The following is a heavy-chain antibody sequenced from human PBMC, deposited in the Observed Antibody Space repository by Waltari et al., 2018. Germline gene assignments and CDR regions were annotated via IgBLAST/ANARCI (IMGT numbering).Heavy chain of an antibody. J-gene: IGHJ5*02. CDR3: ARVEAVAGTGWFDP. CDR2: ISAYKGNT. V-gene: IGHV1-18*01. Sequence: QVQLVQSGAEVKKPGASVKVSCKASGYTFTSYGISWVRQAPGQGLEWMGWISAYKGNTNDAHELQGRVTMTTDTSTSTAYMELRSLRSDDTAVYYCARVEAVAGTGWFDPWGQGTLVTVSS. D-gene: IGHD6-19*01. CDR1: GYTFTSYG.